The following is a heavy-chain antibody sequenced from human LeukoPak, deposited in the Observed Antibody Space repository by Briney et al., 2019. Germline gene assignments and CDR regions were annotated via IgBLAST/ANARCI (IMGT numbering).Heavy chain of an antibody. CDR1: GFTSSDYY. CDR3: AGGYEGWELLGYFDY. V-gene: IGHV3-11*01. CDR2: ISSSGSTI. Sequence: PGGSLRLSRAASGFTSSDYYMSWIRQAPGEGLEWVSYISSSGSTIYYADSVKGRFTISRDNAKNSLYLQMNSLRAEDTAVYYCAGGYEGWELLGYFDYWGQGTLVTVSS. J-gene: IGHJ4*02. D-gene: IGHD1-26*01.